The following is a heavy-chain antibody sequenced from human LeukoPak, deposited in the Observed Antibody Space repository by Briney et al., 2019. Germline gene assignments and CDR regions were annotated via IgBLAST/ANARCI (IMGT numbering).Heavy chain of an antibody. V-gene: IGHV3-48*02. CDR3: AREGYYSGMDV. CDR1: GFTLSTNN. Sequence: GGSVRLSCGAYGFTLSTNNVNWGRQAAGQGLELVSYIISSPPTTYYADSVKGRFTITRDNAKNSLYLQMNSLRDDDTAVYYCAREGYYSGMDVWGRGTTVTVS. CDR2: IISSPPTT. J-gene: IGHJ6*02.